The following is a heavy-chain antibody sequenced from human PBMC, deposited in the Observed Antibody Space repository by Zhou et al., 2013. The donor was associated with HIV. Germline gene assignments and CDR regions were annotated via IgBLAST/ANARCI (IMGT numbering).Heavy chain of an antibody. CDR1: GGTFSNYA. J-gene: IGHJ4*02. Sequence: QVQLVQSGAEVKKPGSSVKVSCKASGGTFSNYAINWVRQAPGQGLEWLGRIIPMVGNANYAQRFQAGVTITAEKSTNTAYMELSSLRSEDTAVYYCAREDGVATIRKFDSWGQGTLVTVSS. CDR3: AREDGVATIRKFDS. CDR2: IIPMVGNA. V-gene: IGHV1-69*04. D-gene: IGHD5-12*01.